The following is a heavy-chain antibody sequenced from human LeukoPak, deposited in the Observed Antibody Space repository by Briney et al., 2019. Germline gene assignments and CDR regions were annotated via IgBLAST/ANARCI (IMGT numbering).Heavy chain of an antibody. V-gene: IGHV3-23*01. CDR2: ISGSGGSA. Sequence: GGSLRLSCAASGFTFSDYAMSWVRQTPGKGLGWISTISGSGGSAYYADSVQGRFTISRDNPKNTLYLQMNSLRAEDTAVYYCARRTPDYYYYYMDVWGKGTTVTVSS. J-gene: IGHJ6*03. CDR1: GFTFSDYA. CDR3: ARRTPDYYYYYMDV.